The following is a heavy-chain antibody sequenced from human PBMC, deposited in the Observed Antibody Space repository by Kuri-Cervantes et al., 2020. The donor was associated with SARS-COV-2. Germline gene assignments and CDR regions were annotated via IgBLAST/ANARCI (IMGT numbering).Heavy chain of an antibody. Sequence: GESLKISYAASGFSLSRYTMNWVRQAPGKALEWVSSISGSGSYIYYADSVKGRFTISKESGENSLYLHTNSLRGDDTAVYYCARVAGEGPIYYYYMDVWGKGTTVTVSS. CDR1: GFSLSRYT. V-gene: IGHV3-21*01. D-gene: IGHD2-21*01. CDR3: ARVAGEGPIYYYYMDV. J-gene: IGHJ6*03. CDR2: ISGSGSYI.